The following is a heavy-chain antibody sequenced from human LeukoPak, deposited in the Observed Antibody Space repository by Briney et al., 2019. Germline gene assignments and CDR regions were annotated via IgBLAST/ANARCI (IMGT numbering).Heavy chain of an antibody. D-gene: IGHD3-3*01. CDR3: ARDQDYYDFWSGYLTSNTYGMDV. CDR1: GFTFSSYW. CDR2: IKQDGSEK. Sequence: GGSLRLSCAASGFTFSSYWMSWVRQAPGKGLEWVANIKQDGSEKYYVDSVKGRFTISRDNAKNSLYLQMNSLRAEDTAVYYRARDQDYYDFWSGYLTSNTYGMDVWGQGTTVTVSS. V-gene: IGHV3-7*01. J-gene: IGHJ6*02.